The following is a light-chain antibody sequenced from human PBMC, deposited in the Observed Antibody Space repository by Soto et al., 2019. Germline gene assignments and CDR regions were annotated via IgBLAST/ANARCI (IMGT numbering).Light chain of an antibody. CDR2: KTS. Sequence: DIHMTQSPSTLSASVGDRVTITCRASQSISSWLAWYQQKPGKAHKLLIYKTSSLETGIPSRFSGSGSGTEFTLTISSLQPDDFATYYCQHYKDYSWTFGQGTKVEVK. CDR1: QSISSW. J-gene: IGKJ1*01. V-gene: IGKV1-5*03. CDR3: QHYKDYSWT.